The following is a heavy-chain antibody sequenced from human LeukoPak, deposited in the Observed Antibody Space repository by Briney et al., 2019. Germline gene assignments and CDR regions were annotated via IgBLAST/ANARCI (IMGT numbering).Heavy chain of an antibody. Sequence: SVKVSCKASGGTFSSYAISWVRQAPGQGLEWMGRIIPILGIANYAQKFQGRVTITADKSTGTAYMELSSLRSEDTAVYYCARGGYPQTSRYFDYWGQGTLDTVSS. J-gene: IGHJ4*02. CDR1: GGTFSSYA. CDR2: IIPILGIA. CDR3: ARGGYPQTSRYFDY. D-gene: IGHD5-18*01. V-gene: IGHV1-69*04.